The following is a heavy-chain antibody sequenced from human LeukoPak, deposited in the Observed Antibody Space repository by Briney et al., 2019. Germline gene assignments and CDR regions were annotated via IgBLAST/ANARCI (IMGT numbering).Heavy chain of an antibody. CDR2: VSTNSDIR. CDR3: ARDWDAMNNCFDP. V-gene: IGHV1-18*01. Sequence: ASVKVSCKASGYTFTNYGISWVRQAPGQGLEWMGWVSTNSDIRTYAQTLQGRFTMTTDTATTTAYMELNNLTFDDTAVYYCARDWDAMNNCFDPWGQGTPVTVSS. CDR1: GYTFTNYG. J-gene: IGHJ5*02. D-gene: IGHD1-26*01.